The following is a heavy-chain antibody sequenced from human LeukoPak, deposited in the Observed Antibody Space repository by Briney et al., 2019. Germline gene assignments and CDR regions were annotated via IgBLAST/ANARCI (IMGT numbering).Heavy chain of an antibody. J-gene: IGHJ4*02. D-gene: IGHD2-2*01. CDR2: ISYDGSNK. CDR3: ARSLEDIVVVPFDY. CDR1: RFTFSSYA. Sequence: PGRSLRLSCAASRFTFSSYAMHWVRQAPGKGLEWVAVISYDGSNKYYADSVKGRFTISRDNSKNTLYLQMNSLRAEDTAVYYCARSLEDIVVVPFDYWGQGTLVTVSS. V-gene: IGHV3-30-3*01.